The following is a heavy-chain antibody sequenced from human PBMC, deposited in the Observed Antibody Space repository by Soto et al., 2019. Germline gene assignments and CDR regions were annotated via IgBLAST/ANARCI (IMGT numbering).Heavy chain of an antibody. D-gene: IGHD6-6*01. CDR3: ARGKRTSIAARPDGYYGMDV. V-gene: IGHV4-31*03. CDR2: IYYSGST. Sequence: PSETLSLTCTVSSGSISSGGYYWSWIRQHPGKGLEWIGYIYYSGSTYYNPSLKSRVTISVDTSKNQFSLKLSSVTAADTAVYYCARGKRTSIAARPDGYYGMDVWGQGTTVTVSS. J-gene: IGHJ6*02. CDR1: SGSISSGGYY.